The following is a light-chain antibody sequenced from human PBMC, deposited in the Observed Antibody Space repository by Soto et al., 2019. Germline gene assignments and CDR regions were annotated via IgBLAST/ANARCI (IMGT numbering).Light chain of an antibody. CDR1: SSDVGGYNY. CDR2: EVS. Sequence: QSVLTQPPSASGSPGQSVTISCTRTSSDVGGYNYVSWYQQHPGKAPKLMIYEVSKRPSGVPDRFSGSKSGNTASLTDSGLQAEDEADYYCSSYAGSNNLVVFGGGTKVTVL. J-gene: IGLJ2*01. CDR3: SSYAGSNNLVV. V-gene: IGLV2-8*01.